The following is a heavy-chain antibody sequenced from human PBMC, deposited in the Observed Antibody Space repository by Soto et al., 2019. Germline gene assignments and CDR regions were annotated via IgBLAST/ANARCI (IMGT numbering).Heavy chain of an antibody. V-gene: IGHV4-59*08. D-gene: IGHD5-18*01. CDR2: ISYFGNT. CDR1: GDSIIPFS. Sequence: SETLSLTCTVSGDSIIPFSWSWGRQPPGKGLQWIGYISYFGNTNYNPSLKSRVTISLDTSKNQFSLQLNSVTAADTAMYFCARHGSTVDTEGAFDYWGQGTLVTVSS. J-gene: IGHJ4*02. CDR3: ARHGSTVDTEGAFDY.